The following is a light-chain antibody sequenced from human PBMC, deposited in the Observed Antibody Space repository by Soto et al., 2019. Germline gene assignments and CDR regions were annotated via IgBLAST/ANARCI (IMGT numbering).Light chain of an antibody. J-gene: IGKJ1*01. V-gene: IGKV3-15*01. CDR1: QSVSSN. Sequence: EIVMTQSPATLSVSPGERATLSCSASQSVSSNLAWYQQKPGQAPRLLIYGASTRATGIPARFSGSGSGTEFTLTISSLLSEDFAVYYCQQYNNWPPWTFGQGTQVEIK. CDR3: QQYNNWPPWT. CDR2: GAS.